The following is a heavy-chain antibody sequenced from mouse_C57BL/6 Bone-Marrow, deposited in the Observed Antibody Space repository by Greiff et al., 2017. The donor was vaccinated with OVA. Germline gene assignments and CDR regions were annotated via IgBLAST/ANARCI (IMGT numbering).Heavy chain of an antibody. CDR3: ARPPKLHYFDY. Sequence: LVESGAELARPGASVKLSCKASGYTFTSYGISWVKQRTGQGLEWIGEIYPRSGNTYYNEKFKGKATLTADKSSSTAYMELRSLTSEDSAVYFCARPPKLHYFDYWGQGTTLTVSS. CDR1: GYTFTSYG. J-gene: IGHJ2*01. D-gene: IGHD1-3*01. V-gene: IGHV1-81*01. CDR2: IYPRSGNT.